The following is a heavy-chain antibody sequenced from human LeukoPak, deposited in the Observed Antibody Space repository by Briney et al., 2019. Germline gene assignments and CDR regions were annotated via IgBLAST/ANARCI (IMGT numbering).Heavy chain of an antibody. J-gene: IGHJ5*02. CDR1: GDSISTGTYY. V-gene: IGHV4-61*02. D-gene: IGHD6-13*01. CDR2: IHASGST. CDR3: ARGQGSSWYWFDP. Sequence: SETLSLTCTVSGDSISTGTYYWSWIRQPAGKGLEWIGRIHASGSTNYNLSLKSRVTISIDTSKNQVSLKLSSVTAADTAVYFCARGQGSSWYWFDPWGQGTLVTVSS.